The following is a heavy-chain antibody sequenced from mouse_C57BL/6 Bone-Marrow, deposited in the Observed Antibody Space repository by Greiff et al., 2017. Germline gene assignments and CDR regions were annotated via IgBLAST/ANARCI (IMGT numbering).Heavy chain of an antibody. Sequence: VQLQQSGAELVRPGASVTLSCKASGYTFTDYEMHWVKQTPVHGLEWIGAIDPETGGTAYNQKFKGKAILTADKSSSTAYMELRSLTSEDSAVYYCTTVTTVVATGYFDDWGQGTTLTVSS. CDR1: GYTFTDYE. CDR3: TTVTTVVATGYFDD. D-gene: IGHD1-1*01. V-gene: IGHV1-15*01. J-gene: IGHJ2*01. CDR2: IDPETGGT.